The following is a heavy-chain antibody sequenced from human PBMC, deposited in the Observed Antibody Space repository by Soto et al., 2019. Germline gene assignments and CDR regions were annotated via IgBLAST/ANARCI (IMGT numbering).Heavy chain of an antibody. D-gene: IGHD3-22*01. CDR1: GGTFSSYA. Sequence: SVKVSCKASGGTFSSYAISWVRQAPGQGLEWMGGIIPIFGTANYAQKFQGRVTITADKSTSTAYMELSSLRSEDAAVYYCARAEYYYDSSGYYEYNWFDPWGQGTLVTVSS. CDR2: IIPIFGTA. CDR3: ARAEYYYDSSGYYEYNWFDP. J-gene: IGHJ5*02. V-gene: IGHV1-69*06.